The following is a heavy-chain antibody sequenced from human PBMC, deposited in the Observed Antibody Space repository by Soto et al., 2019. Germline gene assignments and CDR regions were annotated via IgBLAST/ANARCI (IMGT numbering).Heavy chain of an antibody. J-gene: IGHJ4*02. V-gene: IGHV3-48*03. Sequence: PGGSLRLSCAASGFAFSSYGLNWVRQAPGRGLEWISYISDSGSSIYYVDTVKGRFTASRDNAKNSVYLQMNSVRAEDTAVYYCARDLGPDYSRGYWGQGTLVTVSS. CDR1: GFAFSSYG. CDR2: ISDSGSSI. D-gene: IGHD4-4*01. CDR3: ARDLGPDYSRGY.